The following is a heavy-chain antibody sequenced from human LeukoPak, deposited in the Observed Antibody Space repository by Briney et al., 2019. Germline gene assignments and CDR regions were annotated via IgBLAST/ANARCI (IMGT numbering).Heavy chain of an antibody. Sequence: PGGSLRLSCAASGFTFSSYSMNWVRQAPGKGLEWVSSISSSSSYIYYADSVKGRFTISRDNAKNSLYLQMNSLRAEDTAVYYCARDVRRWLVLGEGSYYYYMDVWGKGTTVTVSS. CDR2: ISSSSSYI. D-gene: IGHD6-19*01. CDR1: GFTFSSYS. CDR3: ARDVRRWLVLGEGSYYYYMDV. V-gene: IGHV3-21*01. J-gene: IGHJ6*03.